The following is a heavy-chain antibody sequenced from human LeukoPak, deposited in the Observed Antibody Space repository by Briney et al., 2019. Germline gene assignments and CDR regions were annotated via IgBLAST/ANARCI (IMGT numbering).Heavy chain of an antibody. Sequence: PSETLSLTCAVYGGSFSGYCWSWIRQPPGKGLEWIGEINHSGSTNYNPSLKSRVTISVDTSKNQFSLKLSSVTAADTAVYYCARARRDGYKEGFDPWGQGTLVTVSS. D-gene: IGHD5-12*01. CDR3: ARARRDGYKEGFDP. CDR1: GGSFSGYC. V-gene: IGHV4-34*01. J-gene: IGHJ5*02. CDR2: INHSGST.